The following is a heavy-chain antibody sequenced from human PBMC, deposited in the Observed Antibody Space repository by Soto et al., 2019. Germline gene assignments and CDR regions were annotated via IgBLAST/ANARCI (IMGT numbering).Heavy chain of an antibody. CDR2: IIPILGIA. CDR3: ARARCSGGSCYGAVDY. J-gene: IGHJ4*02. D-gene: IGHD2-15*01. Sequence: QVQLVQSGAEVKKPGSSVKVSCKASGGTFSSYTISWVRQAPGQGLEWMGRIIPILGIANYAQKFQGRVTITGDKSTSTGYMELSSLRSEDTAVYYCARARCSGGSCYGAVDYWGQGTLVTVSS. CDR1: GGTFSSYT. V-gene: IGHV1-69*02.